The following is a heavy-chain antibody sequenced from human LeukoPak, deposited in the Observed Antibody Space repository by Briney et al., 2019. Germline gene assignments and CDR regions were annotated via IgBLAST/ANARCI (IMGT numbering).Heavy chain of an antibody. CDR3: AKGGYSSGWRNYSDY. CDR1: GFTFDDYA. D-gene: IGHD6-19*01. V-gene: IGHV3-9*01. J-gene: IGHJ4*02. CDR2: ISWNSGSI. Sequence: PGRSLRLSCAASGFTFDDYAMHWVRQAPGKGLEWVSGISWNSGSIGYADSVKGRFTISRDNAKNSLYLQMNSLRAEDTAVYYCAKGGYSSGWRNYSDYWGQGTLVTVSS.